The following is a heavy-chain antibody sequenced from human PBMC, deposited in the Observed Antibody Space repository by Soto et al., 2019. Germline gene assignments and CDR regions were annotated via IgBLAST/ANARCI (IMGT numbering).Heavy chain of an antibody. CDR2: ISSSSSYI. J-gene: IGHJ6*02. CDR1: GFTFSSYS. CDR3: ARWGAMVNYYGMDV. V-gene: IGHV3-21*01. Sequence: GGSLRLSCAASGFTFSSYSMNWVRQAPGKGLEWVSSISSSSSYIYYADSVKGRFTISRDNAKNSLYLQMNSLRAEDTAVYYCARWGAMVNYYGMDVWGQGTTVTVSS. D-gene: IGHD5-18*01.